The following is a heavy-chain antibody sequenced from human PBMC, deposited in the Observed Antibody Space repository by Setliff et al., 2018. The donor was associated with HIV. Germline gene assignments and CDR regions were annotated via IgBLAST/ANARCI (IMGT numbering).Heavy chain of an antibody. CDR1: GGSISSRSYY. J-gene: IGHJ3*02. D-gene: IGHD1-20*01. CDR3: ASLYNWNPRGGVGGAFDI. V-gene: IGHV4-39*07. Sequence: KPSETLSLTCTVSGGSISSRSYYWGWIRQPPGKGLEWIGSIYYSGSTDYDPSLKSRVTISVDTSKKQLSLKMSSVTAADTAVYYCASLYNWNPRGGVGGAFDIWGQGTMVTVSS. CDR2: IYYSGST.